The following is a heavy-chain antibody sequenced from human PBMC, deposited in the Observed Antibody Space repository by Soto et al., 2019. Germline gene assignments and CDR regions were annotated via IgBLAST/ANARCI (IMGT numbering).Heavy chain of an antibody. CDR2: ISGSGGST. V-gene: IGHV3-23*01. J-gene: IGHJ6*02. Sequence: GGSLRLSCAASGFTFSSYAMSWVRQAPGKGLEWVSAISGSGGSTYYADSVKGRFTISRDNSKNTLYLQMNSLRAEDTAVYYCAKGPYCSGGSCYPYYYGMDVWGQGTTVTVSS. CDR3: AKGPYCSGGSCYPYYYGMDV. D-gene: IGHD2-15*01. CDR1: GFTFSSYA.